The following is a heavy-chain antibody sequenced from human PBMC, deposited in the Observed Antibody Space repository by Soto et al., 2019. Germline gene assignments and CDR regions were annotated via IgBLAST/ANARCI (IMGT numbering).Heavy chain of an antibody. CDR2: INPSGGST. CDR1: GYTFTSYY. D-gene: IGHD5-18*01. V-gene: IGHV1-46*01. CDR3: ARGPRGYSYGHYYYYYMDV. J-gene: IGHJ6*03. Sequence: GASVKVSCKASGYTFTSYYMHWVRQAPGQGLEWMGIINPSGGSTSYAQKLQGRVTMTTDTSTSTAYMELRSLRSDDTAVYYCARGPRGYSYGHYYYYYMDVWGKGTTVTVSS.